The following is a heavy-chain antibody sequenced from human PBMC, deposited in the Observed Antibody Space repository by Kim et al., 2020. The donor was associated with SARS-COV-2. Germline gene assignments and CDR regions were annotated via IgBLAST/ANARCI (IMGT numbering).Heavy chain of an antibody. CDR1: GYTFHTYA. V-gene: IGHV1-3*01. D-gene: IGHD5-18*01. CDR2: VDGGNGNT. Sequence: ASVKVSCKASGYTFHTYAMHWMRQAPGQRLEWMGWVDGGNGNTKSSQNFQGRVTITRDRSATTAYMELSSLRSEDTAVYYCAREETDSYGYRAFDYWGQGTPVTVSS. CDR3: AREETDSYGYRAFDY. J-gene: IGHJ4*02.